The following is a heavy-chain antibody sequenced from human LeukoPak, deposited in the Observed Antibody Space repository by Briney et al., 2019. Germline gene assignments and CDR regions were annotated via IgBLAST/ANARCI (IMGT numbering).Heavy chain of an antibody. J-gene: IGHJ4*02. Sequence: GGSLRLSCAASGFTFSDSEIHWVRQASGKGLEWVGRITTKRSNYATAYTASVKGRFTTSRHDSENTAYLQMNSLKTEDTALYCCTTYRSGHYGGKGTLVTVSS. CDR1: GFTFSDSE. V-gene: IGHV3-73*01. CDR2: ITTKRSNYAT. CDR3: TTYRSGHY. D-gene: IGHD6-19*01.